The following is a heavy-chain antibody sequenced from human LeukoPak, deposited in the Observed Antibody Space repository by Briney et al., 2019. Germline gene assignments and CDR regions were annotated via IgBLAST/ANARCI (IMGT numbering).Heavy chain of an antibody. D-gene: IGHD1-26*01. J-gene: IGHJ1*01. CDR1: GYTFTGYY. V-gene: IGHV1-2*02. CDR2: INPNGGGT. Sequence: GASVKVSCKASGYTFTGYYMHWVRQAPGQELEWMGWINPNGGGTNYAQNFKGRVTMTWDTSISTAYMELSRLRSDDTAVYYCAREWELLRKYLYHWGQGTLVTVSS. CDR3: AREWELLRKYLYH.